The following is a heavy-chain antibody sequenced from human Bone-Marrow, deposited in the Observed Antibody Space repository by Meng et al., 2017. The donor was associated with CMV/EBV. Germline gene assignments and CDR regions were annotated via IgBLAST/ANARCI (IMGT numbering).Heavy chain of an antibody. D-gene: IGHD1-26*01. J-gene: IGHJ4*02. V-gene: IGHV3-69-1*01. CDR1: GFTFSDYT. CDR3: AKMPRSLGAATHLDY. CDR2: INSSYHI. Sequence: GESLKISCAASGFTFSDYTMNWVRQAPGKGLEWVSCINSSYHIFYADSVKGRFTISRDNARKALYLQMNSLGVEDTAVYYCAKMPRSLGAATHLDYWGQGTLVTVSS.